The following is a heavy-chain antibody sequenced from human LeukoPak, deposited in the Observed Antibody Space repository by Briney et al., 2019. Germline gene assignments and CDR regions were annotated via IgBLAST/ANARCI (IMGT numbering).Heavy chain of an antibody. CDR1: GFTFSSYA. J-gene: IGHJ3*02. V-gene: IGHV3-23*01. CDR3: AKGVEMATILDAFDI. D-gene: IGHD5-24*01. CDR2: ISGSGGST. Sequence: GGSLRLSCAASGFTFSSYAMSWVRQAPGKGLEWIAAISGSGGSTYYADSVKGRFTISRDNSKNTLYLQMNSLRAEDTAVYYCAKGVEMATILDAFDIWGQGTMVTVSS.